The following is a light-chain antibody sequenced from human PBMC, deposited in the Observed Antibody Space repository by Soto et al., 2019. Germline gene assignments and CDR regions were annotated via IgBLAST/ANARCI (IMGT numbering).Light chain of an antibody. J-gene: IGLJ2*01. V-gene: IGLV2-23*01. CDR2: EGT. CDR1: SSDIGSYNL. CDR3: CSYARGSTLI. Sequence: QSALTQPASVSGSPGQSITISCTGSSSDIGSYNLVSWYQHHPGKAPKLMIYEGTNRPSGVSNRFSGSKSGNTASLTISGLQAENEADHYCCSYARGSTLIFGGGTKVTVL.